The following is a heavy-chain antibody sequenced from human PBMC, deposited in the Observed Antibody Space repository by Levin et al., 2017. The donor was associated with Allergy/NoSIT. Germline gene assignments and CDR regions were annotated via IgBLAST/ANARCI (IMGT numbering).Heavy chain of an antibody. CDR1: GFAFNTYG. CDR3: AKGGDFDF. J-gene: IGHJ4*02. Sequence: PGGSLRLSCTASGFAFNTYGLQWVRQAPGKGLEWVAIITSNGPHEYYAESVRARFTVSRDDSKNTVFLQMNSLRPEDTATYYCAKGGDFDFWGQGTLVTVSS. CDR2: ITSNGPHE. V-gene: IGHV3-30*18. D-gene: IGHD3-16*01.